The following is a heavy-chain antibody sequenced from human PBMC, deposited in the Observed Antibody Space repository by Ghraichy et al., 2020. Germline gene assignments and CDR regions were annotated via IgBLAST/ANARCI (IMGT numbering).Heavy chain of an antibody. Sequence: SGPTLVKPTETLTLTCTVSGFSLSNARMGVSWIRQPPGKALEWLAHIFSNDEKSYSTSLKSRLTISKDTSKSQVVLTMTNMDPVDTATYYCARICDLGNTYYDFWSGYSSHVPVPHFDYWGQGTLVTVSS. D-gene: IGHD3-3*01. CDR1: GFSLSNARMG. V-gene: IGHV2-26*01. J-gene: IGHJ4*02. CDR2: IFSNDEK. CDR3: ARICDLGNTYYDFWSGYSSHVPVPHFDY.